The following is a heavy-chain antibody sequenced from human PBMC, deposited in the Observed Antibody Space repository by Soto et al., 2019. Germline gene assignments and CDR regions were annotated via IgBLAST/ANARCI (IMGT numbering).Heavy chain of an antibody. D-gene: IGHD1-26*01. CDR1: GDSITNYQ. CDR3: AGDIRSGSYRFDY. J-gene: IGHJ4*02. Sequence: QVQLQESGPGLVKPSETLSLTCTVSGDSITNYQWSWIRQSPEKGLEWIGYILNTGSTVYNPSLQSRVTISADSSRNQFSLKLTSVTAADTAIYYCAGDIRSGSYRFDYWGQGTLVTVSS. V-gene: IGHV4-4*09. CDR2: ILNTGST.